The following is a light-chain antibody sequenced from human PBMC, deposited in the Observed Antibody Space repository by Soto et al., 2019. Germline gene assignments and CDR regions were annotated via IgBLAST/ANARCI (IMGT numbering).Light chain of an antibody. CDR2: DAS. CDR1: QSIEKW. V-gene: IGKV1-5*01. Sequence: DIQMTQSPSTLSASVGDRVTITCRASQSIEKWVAWYQQKPGKAPKLLIYDASSLESGVPSRFGGSGSGTGYTLTISSLQPDDFATYYCQQYKTYPYTFGRGTKLEIK. J-gene: IGKJ2*01. CDR3: QQYKTYPYT.